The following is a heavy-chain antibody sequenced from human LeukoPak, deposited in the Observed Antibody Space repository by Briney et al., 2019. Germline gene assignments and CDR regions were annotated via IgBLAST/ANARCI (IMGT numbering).Heavy chain of an antibody. Sequence: GGSLRLSCAASGFTVSRNYMSWVRQAPGKGLECVSVIYSGGNTYYTDSVKGRFTISRDNAKNSLYLQMNSLRAEDTAVYYCASWYYGAYYMDVWGKGTTVTVSS. CDR2: IYSGGNT. CDR1: GFTVSRNY. J-gene: IGHJ6*03. V-gene: IGHV3-66*01. D-gene: IGHD3-16*01. CDR3: ASWYYGAYYMDV.